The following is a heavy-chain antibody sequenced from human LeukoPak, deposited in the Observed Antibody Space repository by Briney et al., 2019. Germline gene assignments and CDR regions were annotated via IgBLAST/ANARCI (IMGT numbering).Heavy chain of an antibody. V-gene: IGHV1-58*01. CDR3: AAEAADYYDSRDAFDV. J-gene: IGHJ3*01. CDR2: IVDGRGNT. CDR1: GFTFTSSA. D-gene: IGHD3-22*01. Sequence: GASVKLSCTASGFTFTSSAVQWVRQARVQRLEWIGWIVDGRGNTNYVQKFQERVTITKDMYTSLVYMELTSLRSENPAVYYCAAEAADYYDSRDAFDVWGQGTMVTVSS.